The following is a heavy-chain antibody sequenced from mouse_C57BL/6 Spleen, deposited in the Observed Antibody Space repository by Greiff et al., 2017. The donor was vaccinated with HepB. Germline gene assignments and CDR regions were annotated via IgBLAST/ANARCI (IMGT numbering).Heavy chain of an antibody. V-gene: IGHV1-50*01. D-gene: IGHD3-2*02. CDR2: IDPSDSYT. J-gene: IGHJ2*01. Sequence: VQLQQPGAELVKPGASVKLSCKASGYTFTSYWMQWVKQRPGQGLEWIGEIDPSDSYTNYNQKFKGKATLTVDTSSSTAYMQLSSLTSEDSAVYYCARGETAQVFDYWGQGTTLTVSS. CDR3: ARGETAQVFDY. CDR1: GYTFTSYW.